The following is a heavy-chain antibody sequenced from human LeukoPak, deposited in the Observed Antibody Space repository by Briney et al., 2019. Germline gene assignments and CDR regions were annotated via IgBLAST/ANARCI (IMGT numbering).Heavy chain of an antibody. CDR1: GXSISSYY. D-gene: IGHD1-14*01. CDR2: IYYSGST. V-gene: IGHV4-59*08. J-gene: IGHJ4*02. Sequence: SETLSLTCTVSGXSISSYYWTWIRQPPGKGLEWIGYIYYSGSTNDNPSLKSRVTMSLDTSKNQFSLKLSSVTAADTAVYYCARYSGTGFDYWGQGTLVTVSS. CDR3: ARYSGTGFDY.